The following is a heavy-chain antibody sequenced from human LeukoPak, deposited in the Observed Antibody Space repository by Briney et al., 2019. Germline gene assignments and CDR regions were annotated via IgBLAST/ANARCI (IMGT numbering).Heavy chain of an antibody. D-gene: IGHD5-18*01. V-gene: IGHV4-59*01. J-gene: IGHJ6*03. CDR3: ARGGYSYPPTTVYMDV. CDR2: IYYSGST. CDR1: GGSISSYY. Sequence: SETLSLTCTVSGGSISSYYWSWIRQPPGKGLEGIGYIYYSGSTNYNPSLKSRVTISVDTSKNQFSLKLSSVTAADMAVYYCARGGYSYPPTTVYMDVWGKGTTVTVSS.